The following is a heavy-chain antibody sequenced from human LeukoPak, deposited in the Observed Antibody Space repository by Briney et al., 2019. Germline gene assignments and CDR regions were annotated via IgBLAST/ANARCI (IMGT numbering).Heavy chain of an antibody. Sequence: SLRLSCTASGFTFGDYAMSWVRQAPGEGLEWVGFIRSKAYGGTTEYAASVKGRFTISRDDSKSIAYLQMNSLKTEDTAVYYCTRLWVDTPMSGIDYWGQGTLVTVSS. CDR1: GFTFGDYA. V-gene: IGHV3-49*04. D-gene: IGHD5-18*01. CDR3: TRLWVDTPMSGIDY. J-gene: IGHJ4*01. CDR2: IRSKAYGGTT.